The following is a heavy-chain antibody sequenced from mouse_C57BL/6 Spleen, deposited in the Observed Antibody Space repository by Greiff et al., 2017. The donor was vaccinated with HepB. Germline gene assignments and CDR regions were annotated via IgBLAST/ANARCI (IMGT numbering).Heavy chain of an antibody. CDR3: ARNELRKGAMDY. CDR1: GYAFSSSW. D-gene: IGHD2-12*01. J-gene: IGHJ4*01. V-gene: IGHV1-82*01. Sequence: VQLQQSGPELVKPGASVKISCKASGYAFSSSWMNWVKQRPGKGLEWIGRIYPGDGDTNYNGKFKGKATLTADKSSSTAYMQHSSLTSEDSAVYFCARNELRKGAMDYWGQGTSVTVSS. CDR2: IYPGDGDT.